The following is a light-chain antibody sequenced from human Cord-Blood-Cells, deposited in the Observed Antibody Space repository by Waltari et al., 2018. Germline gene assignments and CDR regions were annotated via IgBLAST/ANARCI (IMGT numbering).Light chain of an antibody. Sequence: QSVLTQQASVSGGPGQRVTIHCTVISSNTWAGYDVHLYQQLPGPAPKLVIYCNSNRPSGVPDRFSCSKSGTSASLAITVLQAEDEADYYCQSYDSSLSGSVFGGGTKLTVL. CDR3: QSYDSSLSGSV. V-gene: IGLV1-40*01. CDR1: SSNTWAGYD. J-gene: IGLJ2*01. CDR2: CNS.